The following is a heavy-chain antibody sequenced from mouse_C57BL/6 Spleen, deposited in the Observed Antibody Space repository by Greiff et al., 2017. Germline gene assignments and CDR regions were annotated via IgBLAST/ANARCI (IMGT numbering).Heavy chain of an antibody. D-gene: IGHD6-2*01. J-gene: IGHJ4*01. CDR3: ARYIVSGTGAMDY. CDR1: GFTFTDYY. V-gene: IGHV7-3*01. CDR2: IRNKANGYTT. Sequence: EVQLVESGGGLVQPGGSLSLSCAASGFTFTDYYMSWVRQPPGKALEWLGFIRNKANGYTTEYSAAVKGRFTISRDNSQSILYLQMNALRAEDSATYYCARYIVSGTGAMDYWGQGTSVTVSS.